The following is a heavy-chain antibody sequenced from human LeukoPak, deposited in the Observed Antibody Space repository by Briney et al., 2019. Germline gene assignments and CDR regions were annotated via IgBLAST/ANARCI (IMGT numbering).Heavy chain of an antibody. J-gene: IGHJ5*02. D-gene: IGHD3-9*01. CDR2: INPNSGGT. CDR3: ARDRGYYDILTGYYSNWFDP. CDR1: GYTFTGYY. V-gene: IGHV1-2*02. Sequence: ASVKVSCKASGYTFTGYYMHWVRQAPGQGLEWMGWINPNSGGTSYAQKFQGRVTMTRDTSISTAYMELSRLRSDGTAVYYCARDRGYYDILTGYYSNWFDPWGQGTLVTVSS.